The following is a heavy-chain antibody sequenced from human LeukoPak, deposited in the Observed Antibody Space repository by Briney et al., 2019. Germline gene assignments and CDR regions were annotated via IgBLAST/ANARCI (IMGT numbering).Heavy chain of an antibody. CDR2: INPNSGGT. D-gene: IGHD3-10*02. CDR3: ARVVPTNIVRGESNWFDP. V-gene: IGHV1-2*02. Sequence: ASVKVSCKASGYSFTGYYMHWMRQAPGQGLEWMGWINPNSGGTKYAQKFKGRVTMTRDTSISTAYMELSRLRSDDTAVYYCARVVPTNIVRGESNWFDPWGQGTLVTVSS. J-gene: IGHJ5*02. CDR1: GYSFTGYY.